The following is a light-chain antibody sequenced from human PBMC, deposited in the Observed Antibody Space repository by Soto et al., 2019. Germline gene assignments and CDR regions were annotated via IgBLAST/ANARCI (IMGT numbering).Light chain of an antibody. CDR1: QNVRRN. CDR3: QHYNVWPPGT. CDR2: GAI. V-gene: IGKV3-15*01. J-gene: IGKJ1*01. Sequence: EIVMTQSPATLSVSPEDRVTLSCRASQNVRRNIAWYQQKPGQAPSLLIFGAITRATGIPARFSGSGSGTEFTLTIRSQQSEDSAIYYCQHYNVWPPGTFGQWTKV.